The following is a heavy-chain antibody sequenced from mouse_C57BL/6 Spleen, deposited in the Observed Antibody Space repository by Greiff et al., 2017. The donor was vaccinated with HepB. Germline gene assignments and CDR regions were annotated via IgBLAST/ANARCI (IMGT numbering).Heavy chain of an antibody. V-gene: IGHV1-82*01. Sequence: VKLQQSGPELVKPGASVKISCKASGYAFSSSWMNWVKQRPGKGLEWIGRIYPGDGDTNYNGKFKGKATLTADKSSSTAYMQLSRLTSEDSAVYFCARYDYDYDWFAYWGQGTLVTVSA. D-gene: IGHD2-4*01. J-gene: IGHJ3*01. CDR2: IYPGDGDT. CDR1: GYAFSSSW. CDR3: ARYDYDYDWFAY.